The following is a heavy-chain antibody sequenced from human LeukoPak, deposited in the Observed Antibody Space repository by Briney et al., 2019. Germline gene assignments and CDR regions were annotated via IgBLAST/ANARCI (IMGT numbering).Heavy chain of an antibody. J-gene: IGHJ3*02. CDR1: DGSISSGDHY. V-gene: IGHV4-31*03. CDR2: IYYSGST. Sequence: PSQTLSLTCTVSDGSISSGDHYWSWIRQHPGKGLEWMGYIYYSGSTYYNPSLKSRVTLSVDTSKNQFSLKLSSVTAADTAVYYCVSRQQLVQGAFDIWGQGTMVTVSS. CDR3: VSRQQLVQGAFDI. D-gene: IGHD6-13*01.